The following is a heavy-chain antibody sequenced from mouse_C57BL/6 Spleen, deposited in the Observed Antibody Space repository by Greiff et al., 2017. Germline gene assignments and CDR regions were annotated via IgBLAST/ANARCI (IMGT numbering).Heavy chain of an antibody. CDR2: ISSGSSTI. CDR3: ARPGVIKNYYYAMDY. J-gene: IGHJ4*01. D-gene: IGHD2-4*01. V-gene: IGHV5-17*01. CDR1: GFTFSDYG. Sequence: EVKLMESGGGLVKPGGSLKLSCAASGFTFSDYGMHWVRQAPEKGLEWVAYISSGSSTIYYADTVKGRFTISRDNAKNTLFLQMTSLRSEDTAMYYCARPGVIKNYYYAMDYWGQGTSVTVSS.